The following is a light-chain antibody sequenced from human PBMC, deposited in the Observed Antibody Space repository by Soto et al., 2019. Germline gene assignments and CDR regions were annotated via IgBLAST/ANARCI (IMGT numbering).Light chain of an antibody. J-gene: IGKJ1*01. Sequence: EIVMTQSPATLSVSPGERATLSCRASQSVSSNLAWYNHKPGQAPRIVVFGASTRAAGVPPRFSGSGSGSQFTLTIDSMQSEDSGVYYCQQYENWPRTFGQGTKVDIK. V-gene: IGKV3-15*01. CDR1: QSVSSN. CDR3: QQYENWPRT. CDR2: GAS.